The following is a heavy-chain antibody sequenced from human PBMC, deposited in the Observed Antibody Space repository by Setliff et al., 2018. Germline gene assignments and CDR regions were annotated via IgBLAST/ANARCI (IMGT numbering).Heavy chain of an antibody. CDR1: GESFSNNY. J-gene: IGHJ6*03. CDR3: ARESAGDESVRHLYYTDV. V-gene: IGHV4-4*07. D-gene: IGHD1-1*01. Sequence: ASETLSLTCSVYGESFSNNYWSWIRQPAGQGLEWVGRLHTSGSTNYNPSLKGRVTISVDTSRNQFSPGLTSVTAADTAVYYCARESAGDESVRHLYYTDVWGRGTTVTVSS. CDR2: LHTSGST.